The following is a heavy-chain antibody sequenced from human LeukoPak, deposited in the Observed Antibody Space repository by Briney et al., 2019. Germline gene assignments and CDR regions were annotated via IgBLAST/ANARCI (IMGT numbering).Heavy chain of an antibody. D-gene: IGHD3-10*01. J-gene: IGHJ4*02. Sequence: GGSLRLSCAASGFSFSSYWMGWVRQAPGNGLEWVANIKHDGGETYYVDSVKGRFTISRDNARNSLYLQMSSLRAEDTAVYYCARGTYGLGFDYWGQGTLVTVSS. CDR3: ARGTYGLGFDY. V-gene: IGHV3-7*01. CDR1: GFSFSSYW. CDR2: IKHDGGET.